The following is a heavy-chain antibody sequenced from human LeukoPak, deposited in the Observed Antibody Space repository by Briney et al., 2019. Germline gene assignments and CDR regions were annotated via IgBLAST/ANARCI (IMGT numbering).Heavy chain of an antibody. CDR1: GGTFSSYA. Sequence: SVKVSCKASGGTFSSYAISWVRQAPGQGLEWMGGIIPIFGTANYAQKFQGRVTITTDESTSTAYMELSSLRSEDTAVYYCARDRLVGATPRGVDYFDYWGQGTLVTVPS. V-gene: IGHV1-69*05. J-gene: IGHJ4*02. CDR3: ARDRLVGATPRGVDYFDY. D-gene: IGHD1-26*01. CDR2: IIPIFGTA.